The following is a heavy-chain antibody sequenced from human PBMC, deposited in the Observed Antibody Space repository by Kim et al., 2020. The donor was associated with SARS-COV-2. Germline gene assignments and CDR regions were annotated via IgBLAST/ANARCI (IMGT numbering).Heavy chain of an antibody. CDR1: GGSISSYY. D-gene: IGHD6-6*01. CDR3: ARVTSSSSIWFDP. CDR2: IYYSGST. Sequence: SETLSLTCTVSGGSISSYYWSWIRQPPGKGLEWIGYIYYSGSTNYNPSLKSRVTISVDTSKNQFSLKMRPVTAADTAVYYCARVTSSSSIWFDPWGQGTLVTVSS. J-gene: IGHJ5*02. V-gene: IGHV4-59*01.